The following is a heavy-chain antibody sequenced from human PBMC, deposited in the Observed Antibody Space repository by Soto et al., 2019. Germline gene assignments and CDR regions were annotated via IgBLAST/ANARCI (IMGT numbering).Heavy chain of an antibody. CDR1: GFTFDDYA. CDR2: ISWNSGSI. Sequence: TGGSLRLSCAASGFTFDDYAMHWVRQAPGKGLEWVSGISWNSGSIGYADSVKGRFTISRDNAKNPLYLQMNSLRAEDTALYYCEKDVYSYGYYVDFDIWGQGTMVTVSS. CDR3: EKDVYSYGYYVDFDI. J-gene: IGHJ3*02. D-gene: IGHD5-18*01. V-gene: IGHV3-9*01.